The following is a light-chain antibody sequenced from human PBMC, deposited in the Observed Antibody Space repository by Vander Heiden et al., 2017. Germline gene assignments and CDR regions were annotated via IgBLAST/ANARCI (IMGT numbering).Light chain of an antibody. V-gene: IGKV1-27*01. CDR3: QKYGGAPDT. CDR2: DAS. J-gene: IGKJ3*01. Sequence: DIQVTQSPSSLSASVGDRVTITCRASQGISSYLAWYQQKPGKVPKLLIYDASTLQSGVPSRFSGSGSGTDFTLTISSLQSEDVATYFCQKYGGAPDTFGPGTKVDIK. CDR1: QGISSY.